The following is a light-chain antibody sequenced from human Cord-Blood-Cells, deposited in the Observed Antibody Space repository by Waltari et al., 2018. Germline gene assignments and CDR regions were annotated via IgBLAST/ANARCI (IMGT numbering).Light chain of an antibody. CDR2: HAS. CDR3: QHRSSWRPVT. Sequence: EFVLPQSPATLSSSPGERATLSCRASQSVSSSLHWYQQKPAQGPRLLIYHASTRATDIPVRFSVSGSGTDLNLTISSLDPEDFAVYYCQHRSSWRPVTFGQGTKVEIK. CDR1: QSVSSS. J-gene: IGKJ1*01. V-gene: IGKV3-11*01.